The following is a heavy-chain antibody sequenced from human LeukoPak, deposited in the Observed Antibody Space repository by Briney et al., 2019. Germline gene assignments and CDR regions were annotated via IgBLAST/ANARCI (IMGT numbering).Heavy chain of an antibody. CDR3: PRVNYGDYGGAFDI. D-gene: IGHD4-17*01. CDR2: ISSSSSTI. V-gene: IGHV3-48*01. CDR1: GFTFSSYS. J-gene: IGHJ3*02. Sequence: GGSLRLSCAASGFTFSSYSMNWVRQAPGKGLEWVSYISSSSSTIYYADSVKGRFTISRDNAKNSLYLQMNSLRAEDTAVYYCPRVNYGDYGGAFDIWGQGTMVTVSS.